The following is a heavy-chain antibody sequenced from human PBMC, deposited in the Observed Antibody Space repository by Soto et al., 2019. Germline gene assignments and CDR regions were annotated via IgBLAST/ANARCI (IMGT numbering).Heavy chain of an antibody. Sequence: SETLSLTCAVSGGSISSGGYSWSWIRQPPGKGLEWIGYIYHSGSTYYNPSLKSRVTISVDRSKNQFSLKLSSVTAADTAVYYCASRWGRTFDYWGQGTPVTVSS. D-gene: IGHD7-27*01. CDR2: IYHSGST. CDR1: GGSISSGGYS. CDR3: ASRWGRTFDY. V-gene: IGHV4-30-2*01. J-gene: IGHJ4*02.